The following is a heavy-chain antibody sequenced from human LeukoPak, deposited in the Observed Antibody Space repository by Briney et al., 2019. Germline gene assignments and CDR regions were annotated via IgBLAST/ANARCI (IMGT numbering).Heavy chain of an antibody. V-gene: IGHV4-59*01. Sequence: SETLSLTCTVSGGSMSSYYWSWIRQPPGKGLEWIGYIYYSGSTNYNPSLKSRVTISVDTSKNQLSLKLSSVTAADTAVYYCARAPGWDYFNYWGQGTLVTVSS. D-gene: IGHD6-19*01. CDR3: ARAPGWDYFNY. J-gene: IGHJ4*02. CDR2: IYYSGST. CDR1: GGSMSSYY.